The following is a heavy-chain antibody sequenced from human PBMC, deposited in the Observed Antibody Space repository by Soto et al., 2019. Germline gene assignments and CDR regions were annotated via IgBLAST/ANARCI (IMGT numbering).Heavy chain of an antibody. CDR2: IKQDGSEK. V-gene: IGHV3-7*01. J-gene: IGHJ4*02. CDR3: VRSTETELERRGEFDY. Sequence: GGSLRLSCAASGFTFSSYWMSWVRQAPGKGLEWVANIKQDGSEKYYVDSVKGRFTISRDNAKNSLYLQMNSLRAEDTAVYYCVRSTETELERRGEFDYWGQGTLVTVSS. D-gene: IGHD1-1*01. CDR1: GFTFSSYW.